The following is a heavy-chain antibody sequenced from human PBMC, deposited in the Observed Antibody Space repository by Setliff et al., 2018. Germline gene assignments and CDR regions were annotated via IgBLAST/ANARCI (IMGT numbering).Heavy chain of an antibody. CDR2: MNPTSGNT. CDR3: ARGAPGRYCSGGSCSYFDY. D-gene: IGHD2-15*01. J-gene: IGHJ4*02. Sequence: ASVKVSCKASGYTFTSYDINWVRQATGQGLEWMGWMNPTSGNTGYAQKFQGRVTMTRNTSISTAYMELSSLRSDDTAVYYCARGAPGRYCSGGSCSYFDYWGQGILVTSPQ. V-gene: IGHV1-8*01. CDR1: GYTFTSYD.